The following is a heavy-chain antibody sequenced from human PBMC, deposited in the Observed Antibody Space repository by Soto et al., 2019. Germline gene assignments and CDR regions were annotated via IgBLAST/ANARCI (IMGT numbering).Heavy chain of an antibody. CDR1: WCTIKNYA. J-gene: IGHJ4*02. CDR3: AREVEVHTPVFGF. Sequence: SVKVSCKTSWCTIKNYAINCVRQAPGQGLEWMGDISPMFGKANYAQKFQGRVKITADDSTATAYLELSSLRSEDTALYYCAREVEVHTPVFGFWGQGSLVT. CDR2: ISPMFGKA. D-gene: IGHD2-2*01. V-gene: IGHV1-69*13.